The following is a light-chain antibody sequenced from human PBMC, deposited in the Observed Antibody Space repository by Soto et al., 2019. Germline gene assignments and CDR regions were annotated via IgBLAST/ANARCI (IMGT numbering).Light chain of an antibody. CDR1: QSITRY. CDR3: QQSYRTLRT. V-gene: IGKV1-39*01. J-gene: IGKJ3*01. Sequence: DIQMTQSPFSLSASVGDRVTITCRASQSITRYLNWYQQKPGKAPKLLIYAAFNLQSGVPSRFSGSGSGTDFTLTISSLQPEDFATYYCQQSYRTLRTFGPGTKVDIK. CDR2: AAF.